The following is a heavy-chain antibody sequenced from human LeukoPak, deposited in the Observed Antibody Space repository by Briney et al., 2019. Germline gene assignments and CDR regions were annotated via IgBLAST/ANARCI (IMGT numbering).Heavy chain of an antibody. CDR1: GGSISSYY. J-gene: IGHJ3*02. CDR2: IYYSGST. V-gene: IGHV4-59*12. CDR3: GGYYYDSSGYYDAFDI. D-gene: IGHD3-22*01. Sequence: SETLSLTCTVSGGSISSYYWSWIRQPPGKGLEWIGYIYYSGSTNYNPSLKSRVTISVDTSKNQFSLKLSSVTAADTAVYYCGGYYYDSSGYYDAFDIWGQGTMVTVSS.